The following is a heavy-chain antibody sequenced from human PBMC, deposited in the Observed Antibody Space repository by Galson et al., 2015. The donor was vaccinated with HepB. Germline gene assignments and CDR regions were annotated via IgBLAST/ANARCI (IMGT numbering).Heavy chain of an antibody. J-gene: IGHJ5*02. V-gene: IGHV4-34*01. Sequence: SETLSLTCAVYGGSFSGYYWSWIRQPPGKGLEWIGEINHSGSTNYNPSLKSRVTISVDTSKNQFSLKLSSVTAADTAVYYCARGVRWASSSWWHRGVWFDPWGQGTLVTVSS. CDR1: GGSFSGYY. CDR3: ARGVRWASSSWWHRGVWFDP. D-gene: IGHD6-13*01. CDR2: INHSGST.